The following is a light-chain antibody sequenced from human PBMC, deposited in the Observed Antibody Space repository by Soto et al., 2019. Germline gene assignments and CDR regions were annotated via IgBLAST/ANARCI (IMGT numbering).Light chain of an antibody. CDR1: QSVTRNY. J-gene: IGKJ2*01. V-gene: IGKV3-20*01. CDR2: GAS. CDR3: QQYGGSPHA. Sequence: EIGLTQSPGTLSLSPGERAILSCRASQSVTRNYLAWYQQKPGQAPRILIYGASSRATGIPDRFSGSGSGTDFTRTITRLEAEDFAVYYCQQYGGSPHAFGQGTKLEIK.